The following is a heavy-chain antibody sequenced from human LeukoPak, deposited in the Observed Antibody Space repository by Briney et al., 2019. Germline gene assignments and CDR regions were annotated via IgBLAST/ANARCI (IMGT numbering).Heavy chain of an antibody. CDR2: ISSTSITI. V-gene: IGHV3-48*01. J-gene: IGHJ6*04. CDR1: GFTFGDYA. Sequence: PGGSLRLSCTASGFTFGDYAMTWVRQAPGKGLEWLSHISSTSITIKYADSVKGRFTISRDNAKNSVYLQMHSLRVDDTAMYYCAREWDVWGKGTTVTVSS. CDR3: AREWDV.